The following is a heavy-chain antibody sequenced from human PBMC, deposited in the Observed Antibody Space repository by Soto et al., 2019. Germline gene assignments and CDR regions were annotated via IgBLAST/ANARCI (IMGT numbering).Heavy chain of an antibody. Sequence: QVQLVESGGGVVQPGRSLRLSCAASGFTFSSYGMHWVRQAPGKGLEWVAVISYDGSNKYYADSVKGRFTISRDNSKNTLYLQMNSLRAEDTAVYYCAKSFGFLEWLSTTYYYYGMDVW. CDR2: ISYDGSNK. J-gene: IGHJ6*01. V-gene: IGHV3-30*18. CDR3: AKSFGFLEWLSTTYYYYGMDV. D-gene: IGHD3-3*01. CDR1: GFTFSSYG.